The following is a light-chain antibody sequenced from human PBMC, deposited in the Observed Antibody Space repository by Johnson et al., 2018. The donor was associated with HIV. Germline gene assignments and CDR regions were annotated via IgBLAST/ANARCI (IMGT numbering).Light chain of an antibody. CDR3: GTWDNSLGFFYV. CDR2: AHN. V-gene: IGLV1-51*02. CDR1: SSNIGNNY. Sequence: QSVLTQPPSVSAAPGQKVTISCSGSSSNIGNNYVSWYQQFSGTAPKLLIYAHNKRPSGIPDRFSGSKSGTSATLGITGLQTGDEADYSCGTWDNSLGFFYVFGTGTKVTVL. J-gene: IGLJ1*01.